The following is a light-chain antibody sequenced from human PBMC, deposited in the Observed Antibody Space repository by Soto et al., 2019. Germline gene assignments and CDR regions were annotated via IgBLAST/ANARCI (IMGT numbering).Light chain of an antibody. V-gene: IGKV2-28*01. J-gene: IGKJ1*01. CDR1: QSLLHSNGYNN. Sequence: DIVMTQSPLSLPVTPGEPASISCRSSQSLLHSNGYNNLDWYLQKPGQSPQLLVYLGSNRASRVPYRFSGSGTGTDLTLKNSRVEAENVGVYSCLEPQQLWTVGQGTNVDSK. CDR2: LGS. CDR3: LEPQQLWT.